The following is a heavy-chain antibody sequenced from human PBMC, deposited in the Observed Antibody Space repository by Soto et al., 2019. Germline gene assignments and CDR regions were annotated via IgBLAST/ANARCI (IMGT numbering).Heavy chain of an antibody. J-gene: IGHJ3*02. CDR2: IWYDGSNK. V-gene: IGHV3-33*03. Sequence: GSLRLSGAASGFPCSSYGMHWVRQAPGKGLDWVAVIWYDGSNKYYADPVKGRFTISRDNSKNTLYLQMNSLRVEDTAVYYCARAQYSGSYFDACDIWGQGTMVTVSS. D-gene: IGHD1-26*01. CDR1: GFPCSSYG. CDR3: ARAQYSGSYFDACDI.